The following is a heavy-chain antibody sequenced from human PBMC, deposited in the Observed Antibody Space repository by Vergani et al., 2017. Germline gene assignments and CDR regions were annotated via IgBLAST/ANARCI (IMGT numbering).Heavy chain of an antibody. V-gene: IGHV3-30*19. D-gene: IGHD6-19*01. CDR3: ARGDAIAVAVYYFDY. Sequence: QVQLVESGGGVVQPGRSLRLSCAASGFTFSSFGMHWVRQAPGKGLEWVAVISYDGSNKYYADSVKGRFTISRDNSKNTLYLQMNSLRAEDTAVYYCARGDAIAVAVYYFDYWGQGTLVTVSS. CDR1: GFTFSSFG. J-gene: IGHJ4*02. CDR2: ISYDGSNK.